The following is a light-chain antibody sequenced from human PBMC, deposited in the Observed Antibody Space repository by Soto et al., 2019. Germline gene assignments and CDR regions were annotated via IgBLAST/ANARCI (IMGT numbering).Light chain of an antibody. CDR1: QSISSW. CDR3: QQYNSYWT. Sequence: IQMTQSPSTLSASVGDRVTITCRASQSISSWLAWYQQKPGKAPKLLIYKASSLESGVPSRFSGSGSGTEFTPTISSLQPDDFATYYCQQYNSYWTFGQGTTGDIK. J-gene: IGKJ1*01. CDR2: KAS. V-gene: IGKV1-5*03.